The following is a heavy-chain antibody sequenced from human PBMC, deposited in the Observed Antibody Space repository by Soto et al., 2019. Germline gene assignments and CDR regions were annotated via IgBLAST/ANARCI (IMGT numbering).Heavy chain of an antibody. CDR2: ISRYGDIT. D-gene: IGHD3-22*01. Sequence: SLRLSCAASGFTFNIYAMTFVRQAPGKGLEWVSAISRYGDITYYADSVEGRFTISRDNSKNTLYLQMNSLRAEDTAVYYCAKDRYLDHDSRGYLFDNWGQGTPVTVSS. CDR1: GFTFNIYA. V-gene: IGHV3-23*01. CDR3: AKDRYLDHDSRGYLFDN. J-gene: IGHJ4*02.